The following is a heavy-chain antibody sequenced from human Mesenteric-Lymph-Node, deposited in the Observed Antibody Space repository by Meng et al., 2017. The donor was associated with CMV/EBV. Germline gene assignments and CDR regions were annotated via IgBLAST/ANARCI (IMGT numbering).Heavy chain of an antibody. CDR1: GFIFDDYV. V-gene: IGHV3-9*01. CDR2: LNWNNGST. CDR3: AKDVARRRYYHGLDV. Sequence: SLKISCAASGFIFDDYVMSWVRQAPGKGLEWVASLNWNNGSTGYADSVKGRFTISRDNAKSSLYLQMNSLRTEDTALYYCAKDVARRRYYHGLDVWGQGTMVTVSS. D-gene: IGHD5-12*01. J-gene: IGHJ6*02.